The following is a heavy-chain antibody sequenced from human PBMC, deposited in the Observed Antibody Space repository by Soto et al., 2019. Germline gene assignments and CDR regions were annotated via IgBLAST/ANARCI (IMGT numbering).Heavy chain of an antibody. J-gene: IGHJ6*02. D-gene: IGHD6-13*01. CDR2: ISSSGGAI. CDR1: GFIFSDYT. Sequence: EVQLVESGGDLVQPGGSLRLSCAASGFIFSDYTMTWVRQAPGRGLEFVSHISSSGGAIFYAESVKGRFNVSRDNAKNSLYLQMNSLRDEDTAVYFCARDHGGSTWFVGVYYFFGMDVWGQGTAVTVSS. CDR3: ARDHGGSTWFVGVYYFFGMDV. V-gene: IGHV3-48*02.